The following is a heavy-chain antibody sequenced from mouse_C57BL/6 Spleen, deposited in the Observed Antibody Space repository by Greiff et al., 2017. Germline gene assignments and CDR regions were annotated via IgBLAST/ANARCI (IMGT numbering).Heavy chain of an antibody. J-gene: IGHJ4*01. Sequence: VQLQQPGAELVMPGASVKLSCKASGYTFTSYWMHWVKQRPGQGLEWIGEIDPSDSYTNYNQKFKGKSTLTVDKSSSTAYMQLSSLTSEDSAVYYCARSGPTFYAMDYWGQGTSVTVAS. CDR2: IDPSDSYT. CDR3: ARSGPTFYAMDY. V-gene: IGHV1-69*01. D-gene: IGHD3-1*01. CDR1: GYTFTSYW.